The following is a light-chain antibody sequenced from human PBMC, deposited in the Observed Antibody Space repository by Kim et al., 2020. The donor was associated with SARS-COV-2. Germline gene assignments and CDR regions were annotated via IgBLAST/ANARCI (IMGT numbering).Light chain of an antibody. J-gene: IGKJ1*01. CDR2: GAS. CDR1: QSVHSI. V-gene: IGKV3-15*01. Sequence: SVTPGESATRSCRTNQSVHSILAWYQQKPGQAPRLLIYGASTRATGIPARFSGSRSGTEFTLTISSLQSEDFAVYYCQQYNNWPLFGQGTKVDIK. CDR3: QQYNNWPL.